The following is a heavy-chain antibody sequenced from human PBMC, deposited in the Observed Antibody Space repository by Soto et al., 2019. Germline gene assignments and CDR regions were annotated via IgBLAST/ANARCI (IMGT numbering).Heavy chain of an antibody. V-gene: IGHV1-69*13. D-gene: IGHD3-9*01. Sequence: ASVKVSCKASGGTFSSYAISWVRQAPGQELEWMGGIIPIFGTANYAQKFQGRVTITADESTSTAYMELSSLRSEDTAVYYCARERRRPYYDILTGYYPFDYWGQGTLVTVSS. CDR2: IIPIFGTA. CDR1: GGTFSSYA. CDR3: ARERRRPYYDILTGYYPFDY. J-gene: IGHJ4*02.